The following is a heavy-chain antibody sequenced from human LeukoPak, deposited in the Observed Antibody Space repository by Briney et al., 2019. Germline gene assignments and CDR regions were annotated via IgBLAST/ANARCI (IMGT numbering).Heavy chain of an antibody. V-gene: IGHV1-24*01. CDR2: FDPEDGET. Sequence: ASVKVSCKVSGYTLTEFSMHWVRQAPGKGLEWMGGFDPEDGETIYAQNFQGRVTMTEDTSTDTAYMELSSLRSEDTAVYYCAAGGGVVIHYWYFDLWGRGTLVTVSS. J-gene: IGHJ2*01. CDR3: AAGGGVVIHYWYFDL. D-gene: IGHD3-3*01. CDR1: GYTLTEFS.